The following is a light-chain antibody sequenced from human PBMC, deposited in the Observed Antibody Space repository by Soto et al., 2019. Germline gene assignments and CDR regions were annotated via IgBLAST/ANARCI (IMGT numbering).Light chain of an antibody. V-gene: IGKV3-15*01. CDR2: GAS. CDR1: QSVRRK. Sequence: ASQSVRRKLAWYQHNPAHAPRXXISGASTRATGIPARVIVSGSGTAFTFAFSRGNHDDLDFYYCQQYEQWTRTFGGGTKVDIK. J-gene: IGKJ4*02. CDR3: QQYEQWTRT.